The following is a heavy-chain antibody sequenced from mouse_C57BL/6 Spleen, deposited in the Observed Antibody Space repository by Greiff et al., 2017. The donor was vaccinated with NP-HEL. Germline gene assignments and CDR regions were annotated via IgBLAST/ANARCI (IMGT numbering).Heavy chain of an antibody. CDR3: AKDDYDDFDY. D-gene: IGHD2-4*01. J-gene: IGHJ2*01. CDR2: INPSNGGT. V-gene: IGHV1-53*01. Sequence: QVQLQQSGTELVKPGASRYTFTSYWMHWVKQRPGQGLEWIGNINPSNGGTNYNEKFKSKATLTVDKSSSTAYMQLSSLTSEDSAVYYCAKDDYDDFDYWGQGTTLTVSS. CDR1: RYTFTSYW.